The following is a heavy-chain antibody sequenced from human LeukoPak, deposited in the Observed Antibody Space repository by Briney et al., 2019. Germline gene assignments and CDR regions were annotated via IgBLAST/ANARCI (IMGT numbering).Heavy chain of an antibody. CDR3: AFTTVTTQGDY. J-gene: IGHJ4*02. V-gene: IGHV3-23*01. CDR1: GFTFSSYA. CDR2: ISGSGGST. D-gene: IGHD4-17*01. Sequence: GGSLRLSCAASGFTFSSYAMSWVRQAPGKGLEWVSGISGSGGSTYYADSVKGRVTISRDNSKNTLYLQMNSLRAEDTAVYYCAFTTVTTQGDYWGQGTLVTVSS.